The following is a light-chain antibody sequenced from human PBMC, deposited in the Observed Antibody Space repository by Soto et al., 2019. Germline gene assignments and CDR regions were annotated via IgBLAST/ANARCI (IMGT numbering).Light chain of an antibody. Sequence: QSALTQPASVSGSPGQSITISCTGTSSDVGGYNYVSWYQQHPGKAPKLMIYEVSNRPSGVSNRFSGSKSGNTASLTISGLQAEGEADYYCSSYTCINTWVSGGRTKLTVL. CDR3: SSYTCINTWV. CDR1: SSDVGGYNY. J-gene: IGLJ3*02. CDR2: EVS. V-gene: IGLV2-14*01.